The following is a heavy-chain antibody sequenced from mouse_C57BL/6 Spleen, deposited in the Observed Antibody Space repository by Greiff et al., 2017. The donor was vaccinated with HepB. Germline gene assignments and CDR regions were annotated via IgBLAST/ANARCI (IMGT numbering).Heavy chain of an antibody. D-gene: IGHD2-2*01. J-gene: IGHJ4*01. V-gene: IGHV1-7*01. Sequence: QVQLQQSGAELAKPGASVKLSCKASGYTFTSYWMHWVKQRPGQGLEWIGYINPSSGSTKYNQKFKDKATLTADKSSSTAYMQLMSLTYEDSAVYYCDKSTMVTTLAMDYWGQGTSVTVSS. CDR1: GYTFTSYW. CDR3: DKSTMVTTLAMDY. CDR2: INPSSGST.